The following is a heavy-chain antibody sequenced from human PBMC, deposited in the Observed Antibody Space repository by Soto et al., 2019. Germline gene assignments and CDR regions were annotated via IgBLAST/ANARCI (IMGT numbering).Heavy chain of an antibody. CDR2: ISGSGGST. D-gene: IGHD6-13*01. CDR1: GFTFSSYA. J-gene: IGHJ4*02. Sequence: WRSLRLSCAASGFTFSSYAMSWVRQAPGKGLEWVSAISGSGGSTYYADSVKGRFTISRDNSKNTLYLQMNSLRAEDTAVYYCAKTGGSSWYYFDYWGQGTLVTVSS. V-gene: IGHV3-23*01. CDR3: AKTGGSSWYYFDY.